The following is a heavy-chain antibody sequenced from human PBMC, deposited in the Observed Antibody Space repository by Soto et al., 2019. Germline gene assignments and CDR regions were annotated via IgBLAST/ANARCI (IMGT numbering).Heavy chain of an antibody. J-gene: IGHJ4*02. CDR3: ARVYSSGWKGLGY. CDR2: IATHNDNT. V-gene: IGHV1-18*01. CDR1: GYTFISYG. Sequence: QLVQSGAEVKKPGSSVKVSCKAFGYTFISYGIGWVRQAPGQGLEWMGWIATHNDNTNYAQQFQGRVTFTTDTSTSTACMELRSLTSDDTAIYYCARVYSSGWKGLGYWGQGTLVTVSS. D-gene: IGHD6-19*01.